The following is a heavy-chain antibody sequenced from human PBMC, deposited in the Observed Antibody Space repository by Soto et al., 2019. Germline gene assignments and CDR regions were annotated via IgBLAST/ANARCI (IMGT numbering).Heavy chain of an antibody. J-gene: IGHJ6*02. Sequence: PGGSLRLSCAASGFTVKNYRMNWVRQAPGKGLEWVSVIYSGGVTYYPDSVKGRFTTIRDTSKNTVYLQMNSLRADDTAMYYCARDPSTTGYYGLDVWGQGTTVTVSS. CDR1: GFTVKNYR. CDR3: ARDPSTTGYYGLDV. V-gene: IGHV3-53*01. CDR2: IYSGGVT.